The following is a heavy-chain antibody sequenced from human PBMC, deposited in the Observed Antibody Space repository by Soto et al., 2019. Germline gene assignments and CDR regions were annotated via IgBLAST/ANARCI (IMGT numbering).Heavy chain of an antibody. Sequence: GGSLRLSCAASGFTFTSYAMNWVRQAPGKGLEWVSAISGSGDSTYYVDSVKGRFTISTDNSNNTLYLQMNSLRAEDTAVYYCAKGVPGIAVAGTGYFPHWGQGTLVTVSS. CDR2: ISGSGDST. CDR1: GFTFTSYA. D-gene: IGHD6-19*01. J-gene: IGHJ1*01. V-gene: IGHV3-23*01. CDR3: AKGVPGIAVAGTGYFPH.